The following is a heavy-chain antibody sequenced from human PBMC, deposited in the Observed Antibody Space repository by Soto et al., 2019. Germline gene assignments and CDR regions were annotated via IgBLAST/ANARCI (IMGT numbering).Heavy chain of an antibody. Sequence: QIQLVESGGGVVQPGGSLRLSCVASSFSFGSFGVHWVRQAPGRGLVWVAFISRDGTNTFYGDSVKGRFTLSRDNSRNTAYLQMTALRDDDTALYYCARGNISFDFDSGGQGSLVIVSS. V-gene: IGHV3-30*03. CDR3: ARGNISFDFDS. J-gene: IGHJ4*02. CDR2: ISRDGTNT. CDR1: SFSFGSFG.